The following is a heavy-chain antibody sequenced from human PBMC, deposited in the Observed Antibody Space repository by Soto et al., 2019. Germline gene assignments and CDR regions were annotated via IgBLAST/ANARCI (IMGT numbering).Heavy chain of an antibody. D-gene: IGHD3-16*01. CDR2: ISVSGGTT. J-gene: IGHJ4*02. Sequence: EVQLLESGGGLVQPGGSLGLSCAASGFTFSNYAMNWVRQAPGKGLEWVSSISVSGGTTFYADSVKGRFTISRDNSNKKLYLQMNSLRAEDTAVYYCAKSEGIYPRFGFDYWGQGTLVTVSS. CDR3: AKSEGIYPRFGFDY. V-gene: IGHV3-23*01. CDR1: GFTFSNYA.